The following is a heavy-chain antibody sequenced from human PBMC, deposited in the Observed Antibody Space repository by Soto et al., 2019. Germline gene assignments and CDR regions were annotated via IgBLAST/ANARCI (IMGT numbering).Heavy chain of an antibody. Sequence: ASGKVSCKASGYTFTGYYMHWVRQAPGQGLEWMGWINPNSGGTNYAQKFQGRVTMTRDTSISTAYMELSRLRSDDTAVYYCARGPYYYDSSGPPSASWGQGTLVTVSS. CDR1: GYTFTGYY. CDR3: ARGPYYYDSSGPPSAS. CDR2: INPNSGGT. D-gene: IGHD3-22*01. V-gene: IGHV1-2*02. J-gene: IGHJ5*02.